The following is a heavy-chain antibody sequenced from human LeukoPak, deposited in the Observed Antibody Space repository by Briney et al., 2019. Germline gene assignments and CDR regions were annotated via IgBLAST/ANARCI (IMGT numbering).Heavy chain of an antibody. J-gene: IGHJ6*02. V-gene: IGHV1-24*01. D-gene: IGHD4-4*01. CDR1: GYTLTELS. CDR3: ATSPSHYSNYYYYGMDV. Sequence: ASVEVSCKVSGYTLTELSMHWVRQAPGKGLEWMGGFDPEDGETIYAQKFQGRVTMTEDTSTDTAYMELSSLRSEDTAVYYCATSPSHYSNYYYYGMDVWGQGTTVTVSS. CDR2: FDPEDGET.